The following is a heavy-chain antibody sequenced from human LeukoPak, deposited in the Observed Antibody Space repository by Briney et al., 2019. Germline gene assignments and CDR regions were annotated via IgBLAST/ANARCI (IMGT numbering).Heavy chain of an antibody. Sequence: ASVKVSCKASGGTFSSYAISWVRQAPGQGLEWMGGIIPIFGTANYAQKFQGRVTITADESTSTAYMELSSLRSEGTAVYYCARGYSYGPGDYYYMDVWGKGTTVTVSS. CDR1: GGTFSSYA. CDR2: IIPIFGTA. D-gene: IGHD5-18*01. CDR3: ARGYSYGPGDYYYMDV. V-gene: IGHV1-69*13. J-gene: IGHJ6*03.